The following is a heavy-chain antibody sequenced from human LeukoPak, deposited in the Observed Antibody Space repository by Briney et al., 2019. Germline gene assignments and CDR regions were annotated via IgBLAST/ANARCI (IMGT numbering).Heavy chain of an antibody. CDR2: ISSSGSTI. CDR3: ARTPAMNDYVWGNRMYYFDY. Sequence: PGGSLRLSCAASGFTFSDYYISWIRQAPGKGLEWVSYISSSGSTIYYADSVKGRFTISRDNAKNSLYLQMNSLRAEDTAVYYCARTPAMNDYVWGNRMYYFDYWGQGTLVTVSS. J-gene: IGHJ4*02. CDR1: GFTFSDYY. D-gene: IGHD3-16*01. V-gene: IGHV3-11*04.